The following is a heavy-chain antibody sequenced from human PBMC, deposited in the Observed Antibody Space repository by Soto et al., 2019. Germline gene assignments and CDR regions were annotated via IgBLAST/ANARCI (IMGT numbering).Heavy chain of an antibody. D-gene: IGHD6-6*01. V-gene: IGHV4-59*01. CDR2: IYYSGIT. CDR3: AMHLVPWSHFAL. CDR1: GGSINNFH. J-gene: IGHJ5*02. Sequence: SETLSLTCSVSGGSINNFHWSWIRQPPGKGLEWIGYIYYSGITNYNPSFKSRVTMSVDTSKNQLSLQLSSVTAADTAMYYCAMHLVPWSHFALWGQGTLVTVSS.